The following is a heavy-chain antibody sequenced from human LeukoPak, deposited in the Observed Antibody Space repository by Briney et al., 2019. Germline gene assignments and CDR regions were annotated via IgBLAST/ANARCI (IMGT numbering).Heavy chain of an antibody. D-gene: IGHD1-14*01. CDR2: ISFDGRLM. V-gene: IGHV3-30*18. CDR3: VKEITPQVAHAIDP. CDR1: RFTFSNYG. J-gene: IGHJ5*02. Sequence: GGSLRLSCAASRFTFSNYGMQWVRQAPGKGLEWVGVISFDGRLMFYGDSVKGRFIISRDNSKNTLYLQMNTLRAEDTAIYYCVKEITPQVAHAIDPWGQGTLVTVSS.